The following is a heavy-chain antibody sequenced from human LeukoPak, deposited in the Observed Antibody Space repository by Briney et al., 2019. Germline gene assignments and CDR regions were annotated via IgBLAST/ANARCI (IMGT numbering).Heavy chain of an antibody. J-gene: IGHJ6*03. CDR2: INPNSGGA. Sequence: GASVKVSCKASGYTFTGYYMHLVRQAPGQGLEWMGWINPNSGGAKYAQNFQGRVIMTTDTSISTAYMELTSLRSDDTAVYYCARSSPPTYYHFYYYMDVWGKGSTVTVSS. CDR3: ARSSPPTYYHFYYYMDV. D-gene: IGHD6-13*01. CDR1: GYTFTGYY. V-gene: IGHV1-2*02.